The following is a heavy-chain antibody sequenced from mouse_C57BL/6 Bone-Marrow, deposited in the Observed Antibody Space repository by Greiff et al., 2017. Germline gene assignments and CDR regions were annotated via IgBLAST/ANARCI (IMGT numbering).Heavy chain of an antibody. J-gene: IGHJ2*01. CDR2: IYPRSGNT. V-gene: IGHV1-81*01. Sequence: VKLVESGAELARPGASVKLSCKASGYTFTRYGISWVKQRTGQGLEWIGEIYPRSGNTYYNEKFKGTATLTADKSSSTAYMELRSRTSEDSAVYFCASYYGLDYWGQGTTLTGSS. CDR3: ASYYGLDY. CDR1: GYTFTRYG. D-gene: IGHD1-1*01.